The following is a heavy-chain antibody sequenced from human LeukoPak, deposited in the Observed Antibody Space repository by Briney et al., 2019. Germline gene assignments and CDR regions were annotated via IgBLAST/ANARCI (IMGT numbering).Heavy chain of an antibody. CDR1: GGSITSGGYY. Sequence: KASQTLSLTCTVSGGSITSGGYYGTWIRQHPGKGLEWIGYIYYSGSTYFNPSLKSRVIISVDTSKNQFSLKLSSVTAADTAVYYCARGGLIVGATGSLNWFDPWGQGTLVTVSS. CDR3: ARGGLIVGATGSLNWFDP. D-gene: IGHD1-26*01. J-gene: IGHJ5*02. CDR2: IYYSGST. V-gene: IGHV4-31*03.